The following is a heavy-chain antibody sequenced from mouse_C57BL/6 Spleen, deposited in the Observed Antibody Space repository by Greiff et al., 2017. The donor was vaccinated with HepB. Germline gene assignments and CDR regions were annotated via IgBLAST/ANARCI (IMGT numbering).Heavy chain of an antibody. Sequence: VQLQQPGAELVKPGASVKLSCKASGYTFTSYWMHWVKQRPGQGLEWIGMIHPNSGSTNYNEKFKSKATLTVDKSSSTAYMQLSSLTSEDSAVYYCARGPSNGNYTSYFDYWGQGTTLTVSS. D-gene: IGHD2-1*01. V-gene: IGHV1-64*01. J-gene: IGHJ2*01. CDR1: GYTFTSYW. CDR2: IHPNSGST. CDR3: ARGPSNGNYTSYFDY.